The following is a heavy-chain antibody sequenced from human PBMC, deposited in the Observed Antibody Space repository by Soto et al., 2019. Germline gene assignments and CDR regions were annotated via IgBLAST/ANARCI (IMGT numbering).Heavy chain of an antibody. D-gene: IGHD3-10*01. CDR3: ARGEAIGDDP. CDR1: VLPFSSYW. J-gene: IGHJ5*02. CDR2: IKQDGSEK. V-gene: IGHV3-7*01. Sequence: GGSLRLSCAASVLPFSSYWMTWVRQAPGKGLEWVANIKQDGSEKYYVDSVKGRFTISRDNAKNSLYLQMNNLRVEDTAVYYCARGEAIGDDPWGHGTLVTVSS.